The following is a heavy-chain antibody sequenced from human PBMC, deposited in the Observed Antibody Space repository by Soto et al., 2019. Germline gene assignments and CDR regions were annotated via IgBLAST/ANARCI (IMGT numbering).Heavy chain of an antibody. CDR3: ARDDSDRTNY. CDR1: GYTFTSYG. V-gene: IGHV1-18*01. J-gene: IGHJ4*02. D-gene: IGHD2-21*02. Sequence: QVKLVQSGAEVKKPGASVKVSCKASGYTFTSYGTNWVRQAPGQGLEWMGWFSADSRNTNYAQQLQGRVTMPTDTPTRTADMELRGLRSGDTAVYYCARDDSDRTNYWGQGTLVTVSS. CDR2: FSADSRNT.